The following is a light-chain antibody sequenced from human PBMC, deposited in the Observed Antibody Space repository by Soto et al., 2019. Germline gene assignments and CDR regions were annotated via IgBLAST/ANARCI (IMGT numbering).Light chain of an antibody. Sequence: EIVMTQSPATLSVSPGERATLSCSASESVTINLAWYQQKPGQAPRLLFYDASNRATGIPARFSGSGSGTEFTLTINSLQSEDFAVYYCQQYDNWPPWTFGQGTKVDIK. J-gene: IGKJ1*01. CDR2: DAS. CDR3: QQYDNWPPWT. CDR1: ESVTIN. V-gene: IGKV3-15*01.